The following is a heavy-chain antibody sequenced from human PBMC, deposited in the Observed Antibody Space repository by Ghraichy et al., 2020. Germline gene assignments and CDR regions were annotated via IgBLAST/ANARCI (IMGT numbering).Heavy chain of an antibody. V-gene: IGHV4-39*01. CDR1: GDSISSSSYY. CDR3: ARRPSYGSGRVFDY. D-gene: IGHD3-10*01. J-gene: IGHJ4*02. Sequence: SETLSLTCTVSGDSISSSSYYWGWIRQPPGKGLEWIGSIFYSGSTYYNPSLKSRVTISVDTSKNQFSLKLSSVTAADTAVYYCARRPSYGSGRVFDYWGQGTLVTVSS. CDR2: IFYSGST.